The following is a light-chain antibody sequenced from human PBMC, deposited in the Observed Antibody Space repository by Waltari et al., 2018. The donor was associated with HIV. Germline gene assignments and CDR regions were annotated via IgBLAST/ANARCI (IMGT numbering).Light chain of an antibody. CDR3: SSYTSSSTYV. CDR2: DVS. V-gene: IGLV2-14*03. CDR1: SSDIGAYNY. Sequence: QSALTQPASVSGSPGHSITISCTGTSSDIGAYNYVSWYQQRPGTAPQLLLYDVSSRPSGISNRFSGSKADKTASLTISGLQADDEADYYCSSYTSSSTYVFGTGTKVTVL. J-gene: IGLJ1*01.